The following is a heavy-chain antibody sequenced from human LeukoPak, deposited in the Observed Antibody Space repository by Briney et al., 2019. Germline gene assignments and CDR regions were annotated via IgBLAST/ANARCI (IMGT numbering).Heavy chain of an antibody. D-gene: IGHD6-13*01. V-gene: IGHV1-69*13. Sequence: SVKVSCKASGGTFRSYVISWVRQAPGQGLEWMGGIIPIFGTANYTQKFQGRVTITADESTSTAYMELSSLRYADTAVYYCASTTPPPIAAPGTRGLGYYGMDVWGQGTTVTVSS. CDR1: GGTFRSYV. CDR2: IIPIFGTA. CDR3: ASTTPPPIAAPGTRGLGYYGMDV. J-gene: IGHJ6*02.